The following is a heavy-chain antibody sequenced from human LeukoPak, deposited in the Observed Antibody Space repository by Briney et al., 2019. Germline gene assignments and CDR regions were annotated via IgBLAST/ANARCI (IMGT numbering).Heavy chain of an antibody. CDR1: GGSISSDY. D-gene: IGHD3-22*01. V-gene: IGHV4-59*08. Sequence: SETLSLTCTVSGGSISSDYWSWIRQPPGKGLEWIGYIHHSGNTNYNPSLKSRVTTSVDTSKNQFSLKLSSVTAADTAVYYCARGYYDSSGSSNTFDVWGQGTMVTVSS. CDR3: ARGYYDSSGSSNTFDV. CDR2: IHHSGNT. J-gene: IGHJ3*01.